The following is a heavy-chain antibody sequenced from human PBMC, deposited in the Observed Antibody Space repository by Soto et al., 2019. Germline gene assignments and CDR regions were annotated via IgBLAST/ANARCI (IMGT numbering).Heavy chain of an antibody. J-gene: IGHJ4*02. CDR1: GGSFSGYY. CDR2: INHSGST. D-gene: IGHD6-13*01. CDR3: ARVYEQQLVPFDY. V-gene: IGHV4-34*01. Sequence: ASETLSLTCAAYGGSFSGYYWSWIRQPPGKGLEWIGEINHSGSTNYNPSLKSRVTISVDTSKNQFSLKLSSVTAADTAVYYCARVYEQQLVPFDYWGQGTLVTVSS.